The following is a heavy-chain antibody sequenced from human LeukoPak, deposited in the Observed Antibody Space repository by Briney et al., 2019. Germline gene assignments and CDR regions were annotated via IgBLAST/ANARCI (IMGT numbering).Heavy chain of an antibody. J-gene: IGHJ4*02. Sequence: PSETLSLTCAVYGGSFSGYYWSWIRQPPGKGLEWIGEINHSGSTNYNPSLKSRVTISVDTSKNQFSLKLSSVTAADTAVYYCARDLNWNDPYWGQGTLVTVSS. V-gene: IGHV4-34*01. D-gene: IGHD1-1*01. CDR3: ARDLNWNDPY. CDR1: GGSFSGYY. CDR2: INHSGST.